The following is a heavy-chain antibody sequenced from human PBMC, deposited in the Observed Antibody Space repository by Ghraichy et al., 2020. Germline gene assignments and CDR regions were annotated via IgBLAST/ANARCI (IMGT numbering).Heavy chain of an antibody. J-gene: IGHJ3*02. CDR3: AREDDKKKRSRVFTKGYYYGSGSYYSAFDI. V-gene: IGHV4-34*01. Sequence: TLSLTCAVYGGSFSGYYWSWIRQPPGKGLEWIGEINHSGSTNYNPSLKSRVTISVDTSKNQFSLKLSSVTAADTAVYYCAREDDKKKRSRVFTKGYYYGSGSYYSAFDIWGQGTMVTVSS. CDR1: GGSFSGYY. D-gene: IGHD3-10*01. CDR2: INHSGST.